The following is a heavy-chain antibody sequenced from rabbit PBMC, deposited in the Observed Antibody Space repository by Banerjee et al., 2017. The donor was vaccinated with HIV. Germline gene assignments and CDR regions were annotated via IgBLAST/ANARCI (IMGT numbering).Heavy chain of an antibody. CDR1: GFDFSSYYM. V-gene: IGHV1S45*01. CDR3: ARGFAYYGTRLDL. CDR2: INTSSGNT. Sequence: QEQLKESGGGLVQPGGSLKLSCNASGFDFSSYYMTWVRQAPGKGLEWIACINTSSGNTVYASWAKGRFTISRTSSTTVTLQMTSLTAADTATYFCARGFAYYGTRLDLWGQGTLVTVS. D-gene: IGHD1-1*01. J-gene: IGHJ3*01.